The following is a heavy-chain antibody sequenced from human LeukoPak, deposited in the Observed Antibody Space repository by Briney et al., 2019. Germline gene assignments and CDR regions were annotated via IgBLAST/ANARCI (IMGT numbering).Heavy chain of an antibody. J-gene: IGHJ4*02. CDR1: GYTFTGYY. CDR2: INPNSGGT. D-gene: IGHD6-13*01. Sequence: GASVKVSCKASGYTFTGYYMHWVRQAPGQGLEWMGWINPNSGGTNYAQKFQGRVTMTRATSISTAYMELSRLRSDDTAVYYCARGDIAAAGQRYYYFDYRGQGTLVTVSS. CDR3: ARGDIAAAGQRYYYFDY. V-gene: IGHV1-2*02.